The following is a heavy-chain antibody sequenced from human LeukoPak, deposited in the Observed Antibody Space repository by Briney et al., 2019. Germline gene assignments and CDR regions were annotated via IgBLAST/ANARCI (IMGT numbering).Heavy chain of an antibody. CDR1: GFTFSTYV. Sequence: GGSLRLSCTASGFTFSTYVMSWVRRAPGKGLEWVSAITGSGGNTYYADSVKGRFTISRDNSKNTLYLQLNSLRAEDTAVYYCAKLPTGDDAFDIWGQGTMVTVSS. D-gene: IGHD7-27*01. J-gene: IGHJ3*02. V-gene: IGHV3-23*01. CDR2: ITGSGGNT. CDR3: AKLPTGDDAFDI.